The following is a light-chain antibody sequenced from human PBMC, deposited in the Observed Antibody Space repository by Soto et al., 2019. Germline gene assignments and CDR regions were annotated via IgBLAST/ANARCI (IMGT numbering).Light chain of an antibody. J-gene: IGKJ1*01. CDR3: QQYNNWPPT. Sequence: EIVMTQSPXXLXVSPGERATLSCRASQSVSSNLAWYQQKPGQAPRLLIYGASTRATGIPARFSGSGSGTEFTLTISSLQSEDFAVYYCQQYNNWPPTFGQGTKVEIK. V-gene: IGKV3-15*01. CDR2: GAS. CDR1: QSVSSN.